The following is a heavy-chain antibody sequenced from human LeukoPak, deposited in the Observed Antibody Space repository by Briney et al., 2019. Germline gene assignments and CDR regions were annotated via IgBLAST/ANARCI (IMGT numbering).Heavy chain of an antibody. Sequence: ASVKVSCKASGYTFTTYGIIWVRQAPGQGLEWMGWISAYNGNTNYAQKLQGRVTMTTVTSTTTAYMELRSLRSDDTAVYYCARGGSIATIRGVIITDAFDIWGQGTMVTVSS. CDR2: ISAYNGNT. D-gene: IGHD3-10*01. J-gene: IGHJ3*02. V-gene: IGHV1-18*01. CDR1: GYTFTTYG. CDR3: ARGGSIATIRGVIITDAFDI.